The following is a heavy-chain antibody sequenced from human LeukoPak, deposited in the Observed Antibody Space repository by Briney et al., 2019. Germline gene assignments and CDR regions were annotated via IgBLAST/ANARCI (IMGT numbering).Heavy chain of an antibody. CDR3: ARDRGYYDSSGYYYYFDY. CDR1: GGSISSGSYY. Sequence: SETLSLTCTVSGGSISSGSYYWSWIRQPPGKGLEWIGYIYYSGSTNYNPSLKSRVTISVDTSKNQFSLKLSSVTAADTAVYYCARDRGYYDSSGYYYYFDYWGQGTLVTVSS. CDR2: IYYSGST. J-gene: IGHJ4*02. D-gene: IGHD3-22*01. V-gene: IGHV4-61*01.